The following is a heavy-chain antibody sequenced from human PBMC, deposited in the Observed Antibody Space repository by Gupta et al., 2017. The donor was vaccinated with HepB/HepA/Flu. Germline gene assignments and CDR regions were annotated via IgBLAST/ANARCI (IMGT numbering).Heavy chain of an antibody. Sequence: QVQLQQWGAGLLKPSETLSLTCAVYGASFSDYYWSWIRQPPEKGLEWIGEITHSGIINYNPSLKSRVTTSVDTSKNQFSPKLSSVTAADTAVYYGLAGLLTVGYWGQGSRVTIS. V-gene: IGHV4-34*02. CDR1: GASFSDYY. D-gene: IGHD6-19*01. CDR2: ITHSGII. J-gene: IGHJ4*02. CDR3: LAGLLTVGY.